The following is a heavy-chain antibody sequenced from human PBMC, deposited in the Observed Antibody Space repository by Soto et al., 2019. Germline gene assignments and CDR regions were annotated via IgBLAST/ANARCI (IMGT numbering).Heavy chain of an antibody. CDR3: AKKALVVTDGAFDI. CDR1: GYTLTELS. J-gene: IGHJ3*02. CDR2: FDPEDGET. Sequence: ASVKVSCKVSGYTLTELSMHWVRQAPGKGLEWMRGFDPEDGETIYAQKFQGRVTMTEDTSTDTAYMELSSLRSEDTAVYYCAKKALVVTDGAFDIWGQGTMVTVSS. D-gene: IGHD2-21*02. V-gene: IGHV1-24*01.